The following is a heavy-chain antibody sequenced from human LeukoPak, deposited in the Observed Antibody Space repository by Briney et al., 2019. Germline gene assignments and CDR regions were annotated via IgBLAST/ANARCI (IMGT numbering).Heavy chain of an antibody. CDR3: AKILSGGRRGTTDY. D-gene: IGHD2/OR15-2a*01. Sequence: GGSLRLSCAASRFTFSSYAMSWVRQAAGQRLKGVSAISGSRGSTYYADSVKGQFTISRDNSKNTLYLQMNSLRTEDTALYYCAKILSGGRRGTTDYWGQGTLVTVSS. V-gene: IGHV3-23*01. CDR2: ISGSRGST. CDR1: RFTFSSYA. J-gene: IGHJ4*02.